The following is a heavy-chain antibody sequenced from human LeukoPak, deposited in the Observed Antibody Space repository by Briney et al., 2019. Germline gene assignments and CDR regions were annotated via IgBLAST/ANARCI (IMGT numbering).Heavy chain of an antibody. Sequence: QPGGSLRLSCAASGFTFSSYGMHWVRQAPGKGLEWVAVIWYDGSNKYYADSVKGRFTISRDNSKNTLYLQMNSLRAEDTAVYYCVRLGIASAPDYWGQGTLVTVSS. V-gene: IGHV3-33*01. CDR1: GFTFSSYG. D-gene: IGHD6-13*01. CDR2: IWYDGSNK. J-gene: IGHJ4*02. CDR3: VRLGIASAPDY.